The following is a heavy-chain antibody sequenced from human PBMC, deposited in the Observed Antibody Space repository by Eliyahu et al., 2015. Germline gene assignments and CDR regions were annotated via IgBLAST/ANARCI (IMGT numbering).Heavy chain of an antibody. Sequence: QVQLVQSGAEVKKPGSXVKVXCKASGXTFSSYAISWVRQAPGQGLEWMGGIIPIFGTANYAQKFQGRVTITADESTSTAYMELSSLRSEDTSVYYCASLSDYGDTAYYFDYWGQGTLVTVSS. D-gene: IGHD4-17*01. V-gene: IGHV1-69*01. J-gene: IGHJ4*02. CDR2: IIPIFGTA. CDR1: GXTFSSYA. CDR3: ASLSDYGDTAYYFDY.